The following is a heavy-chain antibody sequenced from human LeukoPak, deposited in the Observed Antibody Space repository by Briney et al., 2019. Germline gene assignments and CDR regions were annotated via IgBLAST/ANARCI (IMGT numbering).Heavy chain of an antibody. CDR2: MNPNNGST. D-gene: IGHD2-15*01. J-gene: IGHJ4*02. Sequence: ASVKVSCKASGYTFTNYDINWVRQATGQGLEWMGWMNPNNGSTGSAQNFQGRLTMTRNTSISTAYMELSSLRSDDTAVYYCARVPPGRANYWGQGTLVTVSS. CDR1: GYTFTNYD. CDR3: ARVPPGRANY. V-gene: IGHV1-8*01.